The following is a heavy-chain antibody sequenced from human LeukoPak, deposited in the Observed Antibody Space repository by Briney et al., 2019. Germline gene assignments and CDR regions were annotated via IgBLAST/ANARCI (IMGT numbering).Heavy chain of an antibody. J-gene: IGHJ4*02. Sequence: PSETLSLTCTVSGGSISSYYWSWIRQPPGKGLEWIGEINHSGSTNYNPSLKSRVTISVDTSKNQFSLKLSSVTAEDTAVYYCARYTRSRPYYFDFWGQGTLVTVSS. CDR1: GGSISSYY. D-gene: IGHD6-13*01. V-gene: IGHV4-34*01. CDR2: INHSGST. CDR3: ARYTRSRPYYFDF.